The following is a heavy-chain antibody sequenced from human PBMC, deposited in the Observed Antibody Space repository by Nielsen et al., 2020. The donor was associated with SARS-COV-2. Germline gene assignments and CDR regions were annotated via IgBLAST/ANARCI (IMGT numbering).Heavy chain of an antibody. CDR1: GGSISRFY. Sequence: SETLSLTCTVSGGSISRFYWSWVRQAPGKGLEWFGYVHNSGSTTYNPSLKSRVTISVDTSKNQFSLKLSSVTAADTAVYYCARDRWQQLVPTYWGQGTLVTVSS. D-gene: IGHD6-13*01. V-gene: IGHV4-59*13. J-gene: IGHJ4*02. CDR2: VHNSGST. CDR3: ARDRWQQLVPTY.